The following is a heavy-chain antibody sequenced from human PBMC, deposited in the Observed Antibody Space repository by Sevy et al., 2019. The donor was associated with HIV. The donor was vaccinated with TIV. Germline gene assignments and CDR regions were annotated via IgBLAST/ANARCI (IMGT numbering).Heavy chain of an antibody. J-gene: IGHJ4*02. V-gene: IGHV4-30-4*01. CDR2: IYYSGST. Sequence: SETLSLTCTVSGGSISSGDYYWSWIRQPPGKGLEWIGYIYYSGSTYYNPSLKSRVTISVDTCKNQFSLKLSSVTAADTAVYYCARESSTTPGYFDYWGQGTLVTVSS. CDR3: ARESSTTPGYFDY. D-gene: IGHD5-12*01. CDR1: GGSISSGDYY.